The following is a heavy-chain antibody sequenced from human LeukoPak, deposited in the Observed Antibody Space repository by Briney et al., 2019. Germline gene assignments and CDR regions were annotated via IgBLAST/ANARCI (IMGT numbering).Heavy chain of an antibody. Sequence: GGSLRLSCAASGFTFSSYAMSWVRQAPGKGLEWVSSISAGGGSTNYADSVKGRFTISRENPKNTLYLQMNSLRAEDTAVYYCAKEKYYGSDWGQGTLVTVSS. CDR1: GFTFSSYA. D-gene: IGHD3-10*01. CDR3: AKEKYYGSD. V-gene: IGHV3-23*01. CDR2: ISAGGGST. J-gene: IGHJ4*02.